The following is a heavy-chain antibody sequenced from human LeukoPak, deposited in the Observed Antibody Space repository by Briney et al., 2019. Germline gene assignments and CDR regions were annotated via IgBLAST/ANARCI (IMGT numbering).Heavy chain of an antibody. Sequence: GGSLRLSCAASGFTFNSYWMHWVRQAPGKGLVWVSRINSDGSSTNCADSVKGRFTISRDNAKNMLYLQMNSLRAEDTAVYYCARGGGGDNEFDPWGQGTLVTVSS. CDR3: ARGGGGDNEFDP. CDR1: GFTFNSYW. CDR2: INSDGSST. V-gene: IGHV3-74*01. J-gene: IGHJ5*02. D-gene: IGHD3-16*01.